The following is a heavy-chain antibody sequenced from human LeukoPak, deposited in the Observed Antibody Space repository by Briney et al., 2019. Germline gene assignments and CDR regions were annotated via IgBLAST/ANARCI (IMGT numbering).Heavy chain of an antibody. V-gene: IGHV4-59*01. CDR1: NDSINNYH. Sequence: SETLSLTCTVSNDSINNYHWNWIRQPRGRGLGWIGYVYYSGSTNYSPSLKSGVTISMDTSKNQFSLRLSSVTAADTAVYYCARGGEGYPLPHDFDYWGQGTLVTVSS. J-gene: IGHJ4*02. CDR3: ARGGEGYPLPHDFDY. CDR2: VYYSGST. D-gene: IGHD5-18*01.